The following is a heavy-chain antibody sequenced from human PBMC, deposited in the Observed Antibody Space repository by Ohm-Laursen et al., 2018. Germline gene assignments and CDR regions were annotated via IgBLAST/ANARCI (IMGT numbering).Heavy chain of an antibody. CDR2: IYYRGNT. CDR1: GCSINSSSYY. D-gene: IGHD3-9*01. J-gene: IGHJ4*02. Sequence: GTLSLTSAVSGCSINSSSYYWGWIRQPPGKGLEWIGSIYYRGNTYYNPSLKSRVTITVDTSKNQFSLKLSSVTAADTAVYYCARQGGILTGYQFDYWGQGTLVTVSS. V-gene: IGHV4-39*01. CDR3: ARQGGILTGYQFDY.